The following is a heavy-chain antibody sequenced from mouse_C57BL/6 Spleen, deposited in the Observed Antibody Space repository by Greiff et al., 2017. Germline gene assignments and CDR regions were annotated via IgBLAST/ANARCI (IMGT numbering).Heavy chain of an antibody. Sequence: VQLQQSGAELVRPGTSVKVSCKASGYAFTNYLIEWVKQRPGQGLEWIGVINPGSGGTNYNEKFKGKATLTADKSSSTAYMQLSSLTSEDSAVYFCARRDYLDYWGQGTTLTVSS. V-gene: IGHV1-54*01. CDR1: GYAFTNYL. CDR2: INPGSGGT. J-gene: IGHJ2*01. CDR3: ARRDYLDY.